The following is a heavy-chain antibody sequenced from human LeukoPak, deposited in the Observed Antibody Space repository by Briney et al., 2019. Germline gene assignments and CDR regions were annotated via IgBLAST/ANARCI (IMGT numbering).Heavy chain of an antibody. V-gene: IGHV4-31*03. CDR3: ARAPTYCSGGSCYVYCFGY. J-gene: IGHJ4*02. Sequence: SQTLSLTCTVSVGSLSSGSYYWSWIRQHPGKGLEWVGYIDYSGSTYYNPSLKSRVTISVYTSKNQFSLKLSSVTAADTAVYYCARAPTYCSGGSCYVYCFGYWGQGTLVTVSS. CDR1: VGSLSSGSYY. CDR2: IDYSGST. D-gene: IGHD2-15*01.